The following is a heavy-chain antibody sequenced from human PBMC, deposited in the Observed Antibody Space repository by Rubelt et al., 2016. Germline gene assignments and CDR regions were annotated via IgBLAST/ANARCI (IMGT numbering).Heavy chain of an antibody. V-gene: IGHV1-2*02. D-gene: IGHD3-22*01. CDR3: ARFAIGGHSSGYLFDY. CDR1: GYTFTGYY. J-gene: IGHJ4*02. CDR2: INPNTGGT. Sequence: QVQLVQSGAEVKKPGASVKVSCKASGYTFTGYYMHWVRQAPGPGLEWMGWINPNTGGTNYAQKFQGSVTMTRETASSTAYMELGRLRSDDTAVYYCARFAIGGHSSGYLFDYWGQGTLVTVSS.